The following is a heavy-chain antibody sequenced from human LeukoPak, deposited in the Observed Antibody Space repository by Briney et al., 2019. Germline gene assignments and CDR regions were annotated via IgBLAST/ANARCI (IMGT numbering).Heavy chain of an antibody. Sequence: SETLSLTCAVYGGSFSGYYWSWIRQPPGKRLEWIGEINHSGSTNYNPSLKSRVTISVDTSKNQFSLKLSSVTAADTAVYYCARMRGYSYGHYDYWGQGTLVTVSS. CDR2: INHSGST. V-gene: IGHV4-34*01. J-gene: IGHJ4*02. CDR1: GGSFSGYY. D-gene: IGHD5-18*01. CDR3: ARMRGYSYGHYDY.